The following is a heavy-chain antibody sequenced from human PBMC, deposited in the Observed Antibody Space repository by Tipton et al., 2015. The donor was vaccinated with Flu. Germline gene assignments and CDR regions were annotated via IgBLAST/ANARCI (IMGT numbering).Heavy chain of an antibody. D-gene: IGHD3-16*02. J-gene: IGHJ3*02. CDR1: GDSISSDYY. CDR2: IFRTGST. Sequence: TLSLTCTISGDSISSDYYWGWIRQPPGKGLEWIGNIFRTGSTYRNSSLKSRATISIDTSKNQFSLKVFSVTAADTAVYYCARRVGTFGAVIEDDAFHIWGQGTLVTVSS. CDR3: ARRVGTFGAVIEDDAFHI. V-gene: IGHV4-38-2*02.